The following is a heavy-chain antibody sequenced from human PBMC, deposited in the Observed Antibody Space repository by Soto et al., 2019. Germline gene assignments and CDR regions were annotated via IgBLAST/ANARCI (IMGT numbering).Heavy chain of an antibody. J-gene: IGHJ6*03. CDR3: ARVPTLTTSDYYYYYYMDV. CDR1: GFTFSSYS. Sequence: PGGSLRLSCAASGFTFSSYSMNWVRQAPWKGLEWVSYISSSSSTIYYADSVKGRFTISRDNAKNSLYLQMNSLRAEDTAVYYCARVPTLTTSDYYYYYYMDVWXKGTTVTVSS. CDR2: ISSSSSTI. D-gene: IGHD4-17*01. V-gene: IGHV3-48*01.